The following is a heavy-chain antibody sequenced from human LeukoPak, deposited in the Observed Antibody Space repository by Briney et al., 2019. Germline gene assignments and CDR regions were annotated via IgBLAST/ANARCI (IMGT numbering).Heavy chain of an antibody. CDR1: GFTFSDYG. V-gene: IGHV3-33*01. CDR3: ARENTVTTLDP. J-gene: IGHJ5*02. Sequence: GGSLRLSCAASGFTFSDYGMHWVRQTPGKGLEWVAIIWYDGSKKYYADSVKGQFTISRDSSKNTLYLQMNSLRAEDTAVYYCARENTVTTLDPWGQGTLVTVSS. D-gene: IGHD4-17*01. CDR2: IWYDGSKK.